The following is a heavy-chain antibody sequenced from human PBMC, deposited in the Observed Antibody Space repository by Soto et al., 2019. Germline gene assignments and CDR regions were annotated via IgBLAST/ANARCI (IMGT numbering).Heavy chain of an antibody. Sequence: PSETLSLTCTVSGGSISSGDYYWSWIRQPPGKGLEWIGYIYYSGSTYYNPSLKSRVTISVDTSKNQFSLKLSSVTAADTAVYYCASGVPDSSGFWSVDYWGQGTLVTVSS. CDR1: GGSISSGDYY. V-gene: IGHV4-30-4*01. D-gene: IGHD3-22*01. CDR3: ASGVPDSSGFWSVDY. J-gene: IGHJ4*02. CDR2: IYYSGST.